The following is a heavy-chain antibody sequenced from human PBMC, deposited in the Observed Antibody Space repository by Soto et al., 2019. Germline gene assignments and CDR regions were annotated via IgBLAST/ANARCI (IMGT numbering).Heavy chain of an antibody. Sequence: PSETLSLTCTVSGGSISSGGYYWSWIRQHPGKGLEWIGYIYYSGSTYYNPSLKSRVTISVDTSKNQFSLKLSSVTAADTAVYYCARGRKYYYDSSGYQTPDAFDIWAKGQWSPSPQ. D-gene: IGHD3-22*01. CDR3: ARGRKYYYDSSGYQTPDAFDI. V-gene: IGHV4-31*03. CDR1: GGSISSGGYY. J-gene: IGHJ3*02. CDR2: IYYSGST.